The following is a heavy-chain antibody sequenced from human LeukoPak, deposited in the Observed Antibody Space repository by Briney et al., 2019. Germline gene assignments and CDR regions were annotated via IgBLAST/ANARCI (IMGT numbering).Heavy chain of an antibody. J-gene: IGHJ6*02. CDR1: GFTFSSYW. CDR2: IKQDGSEK. D-gene: IGHD3-3*01. Sequence: GGSLRLSCAASGFTFSSYWMSWVRQAPGKGLEWVANIKQDGSEKHYVDSVKGRFTISRDNAQNSLYLQMNSLRAEDTAVYYCARSLGVVAPYYYYGMDVWGQGTTVTVPS. V-gene: IGHV3-7*01. CDR3: ARSLGVVAPYYYYGMDV.